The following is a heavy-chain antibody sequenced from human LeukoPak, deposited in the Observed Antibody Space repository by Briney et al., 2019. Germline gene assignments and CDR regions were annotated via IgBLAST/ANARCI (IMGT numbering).Heavy chain of an antibody. D-gene: IGHD1-1*01. CDR1: GFTFSSYG. V-gene: IGHV3-33*06. Sequence: PGGSLRLSCAASGFTFSSYGMHWVRQAPGKGLEWVAVIWYDVSNKYYADSVKGRFTIPRDNSKNTLYLQMNSLRAEDTAVYYCAKGQQTGTFGYWGQGTLVTVS. CDR3: AKGQQTGTFGY. J-gene: IGHJ4*02. CDR2: IWYDVSNK.